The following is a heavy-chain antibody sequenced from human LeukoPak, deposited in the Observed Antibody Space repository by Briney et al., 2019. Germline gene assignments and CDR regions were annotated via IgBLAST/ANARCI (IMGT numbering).Heavy chain of an antibody. CDR2: ISSSSSYI. D-gene: IGHD6-19*01. J-gene: IGHJ4*02. V-gene: IGHV3-21*01. CDR1: GFTFSSYS. CDR3: AKRGIAVADY. Sequence: GGSLRLSCAASGFTFSSYSMNWVRQAPGKGLEWVSSISSSSSYIYYADSVKGRFTISGDNSKNTLYLQMNSLRAEDTAVYYCAKRGIAVADYWGQGTLVTVSS.